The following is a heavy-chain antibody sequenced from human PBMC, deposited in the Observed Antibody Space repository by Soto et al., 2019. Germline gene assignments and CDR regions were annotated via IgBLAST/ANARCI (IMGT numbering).Heavy chain of an antibody. V-gene: IGHV1-69*13. CDR1: GGTFSSYA. D-gene: IGHD6-6*01. J-gene: IGHJ6*02. CDR3: ARDPSIEARHFYYAMDV. Sequence: SVKVSCKASGGTFSSYAISWVRQAPGQGLEWMGGIIPIFGTANYAQKFQGRVTITADESTSTAYMELSSLRSEDTAVYYCARDPSIEARHFYYAMDVWGQGTTVTVSS. CDR2: IIPIFGTA.